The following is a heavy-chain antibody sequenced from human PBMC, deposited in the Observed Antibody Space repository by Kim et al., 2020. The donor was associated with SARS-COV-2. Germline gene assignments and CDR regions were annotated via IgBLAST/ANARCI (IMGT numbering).Heavy chain of an antibody. Sequence: GGSLRLSCAASGFTSSLYGIHWVRQAPGKGLEWVAVIWYDGSKKYYGDSVKGRFTISRDNSKNTLDLQMDRLRVEDMAVYYCVRDLGYCGTDCYGYAHWGQGTLVTVSS. J-gene: IGHJ4*02. D-gene: IGHD2-21*02. CDR2: IWYDGSKK. V-gene: IGHV3-33*01. CDR3: VRDLGYCGTDCYGYAH. CDR1: GFTSSLYG.